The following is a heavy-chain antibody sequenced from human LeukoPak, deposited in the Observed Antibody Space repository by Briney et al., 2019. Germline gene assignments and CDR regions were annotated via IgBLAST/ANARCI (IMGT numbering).Heavy chain of an antibody. J-gene: IGHJ3*02. CDR3: ARDPILTGYYGAFDI. CDR2: IYYSGST. CDR1: GGSISSSSYY. D-gene: IGHD3-9*01. V-gene: IGHV4-39*07. Sequence: SETLSLTCTVSGGSISSSSYYWGWIRQPPGKGLEWIGSIYYSGSTYYNPSLKSRVTISVDTSKNQFSLKLSSVTAADTAVYYCARDPILTGYYGAFDIWGQGTMVTVSS.